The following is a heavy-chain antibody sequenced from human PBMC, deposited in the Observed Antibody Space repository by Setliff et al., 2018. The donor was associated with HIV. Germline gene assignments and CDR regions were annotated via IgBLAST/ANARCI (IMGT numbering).Heavy chain of an antibody. D-gene: IGHD3-22*01. J-gene: IGHJ6*02. V-gene: IGHV1-18*01. CDR2: ISAYNGNT. CDR1: GYTFTSYD. Sequence: ASVKVSCKASGYTFTSYDISWVRQAPGQGLEWMGWISAYNGNTNYAQKLQGRVTMTTDTSTSTAYMELRSLRSDDTAVYYCAREIGDYYDSSGYYPPTDYYYGMDVWGQGTMVTV. CDR3: AREIGDYYDSSGYYPPTDYYYGMDV.